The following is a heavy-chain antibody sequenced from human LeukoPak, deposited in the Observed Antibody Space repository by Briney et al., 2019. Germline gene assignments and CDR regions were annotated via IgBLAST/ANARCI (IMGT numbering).Heavy chain of an antibody. D-gene: IGHD2-2*01. J-gene: IGHJ4*02. CDR3: ARDDCSSTSCHQTDY. Sequence: PETLSLTCTVSGGSISSYYWSWIRQPPGKGLEWIGYIYYSGSTYYNPSLKSRVTISVDTSKNQFSLKLSSVTAADTAVYYCARDDCSSTSCHQTDYWGQGTLVTVSS. V-gene: IGHV4-59*12. CDR1: GGSISSYY. CDR2: IYYSGST.